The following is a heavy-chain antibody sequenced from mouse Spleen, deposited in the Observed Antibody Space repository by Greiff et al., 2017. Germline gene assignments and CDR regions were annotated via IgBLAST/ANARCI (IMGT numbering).Heavy chain of an antibody. CDR1: GFTFSDYG. V-gene: IGHV5-17*01. Sequence: EVQRVESGGGLVKPGGSLKLSCAASGFTFSDYGMHWVRQAPEKGLEWVAYISSGSSTIYYADTVKGRFTISRDNAKNTLFLQMTSLRSEDTAMYYCARNYRYDVWYFDVWGAGTTVTVSS. CDR3: ARNYRYDVWYFDV. CDR2: ISSGSSTI. D-gene: IGHD2-14*01. J-gene: IGHJ1*01.